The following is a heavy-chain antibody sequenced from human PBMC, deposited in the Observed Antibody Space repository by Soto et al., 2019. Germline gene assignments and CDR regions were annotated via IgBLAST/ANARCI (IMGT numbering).Heavy chain of an antibody. CDR3: ARASRAYYYDSSAFDY. CDR1: GGSISSSNW. Sequence: SETLSLTCAVSGGSISSSNWWSWVRQPPGKGLEWIGEIYHSGSTNYNPSLKSRVTISVDKSKNQFSLKLSSVTAADTAVYYCARASRAYYYDSSAFDYWGQGTLVTVSS. V-gene: IGHV4-4*02. D-gene: IGHD3-22*01. J-gene: IGHJ4*02. CDR2: IYHSGST.